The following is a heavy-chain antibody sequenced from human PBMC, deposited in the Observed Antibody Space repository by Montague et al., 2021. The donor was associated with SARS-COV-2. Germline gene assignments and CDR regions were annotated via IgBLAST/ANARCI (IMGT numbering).Heavy chain of an antibody. J-gene: IGHJ3*02. V-gene: IGHV4-34*01. D-gene: IGHD3-9*01. CDR1: GGSFSGYY. CDR3: ARGRYFHWLLFAWNDAFDI. Sequence: SETLSLTCAVYGGSFSGYYWCWIRQPPGKGLEWIGEIDHSGSTNYNPSLKSRVTISLDTSKNQFSLRLNSVTAADTAVYYCARGRYFHWLLFAWNDAFDIWGQGTMVTVSS. CDR2: IDHSGST.